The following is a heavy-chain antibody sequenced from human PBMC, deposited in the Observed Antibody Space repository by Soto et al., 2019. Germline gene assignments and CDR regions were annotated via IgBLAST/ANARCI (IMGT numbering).Heavy chain of an antibody. Sequence: SETLSLTCAVYGGSFSGYYWSWIRQPPGKGLEWIGEINHSGSTNYNPSLKSRVTISVNTSKNQFSLKLSSVTAADTAVYYCARGPKRDFDYWGQGTLVTVSS. J-gene: IGHJ4*02. CDR1: GGSFSGYY. V-gene: IGHV4-34*01. CDR3: ARGPKRDFDY. CDR2: INHSGST.